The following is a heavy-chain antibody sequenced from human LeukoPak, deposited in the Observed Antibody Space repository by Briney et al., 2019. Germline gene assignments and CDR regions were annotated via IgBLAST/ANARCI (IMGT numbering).Heavy chain of an antibody. CDR2: ISSSSSYI. CDR1: GFTFSSYS. D-gene: IGHD6-19*01. V-gene: IGHV3-21*01. CDR3: ARDKDVVKPGIVVAVTNWFDP. J-gene: IGHJ5*02. Sequence: GGSLRLSCAASGFTFSSYSMNWVRQAPGKGLEWVSSISSSSSYIYYADSVKGRFTISRDNAKNSLYLQMNSLRAEDTAVYYCARDKDVVKPGIVVAVTNWFDPWGQGTLVTVSS.